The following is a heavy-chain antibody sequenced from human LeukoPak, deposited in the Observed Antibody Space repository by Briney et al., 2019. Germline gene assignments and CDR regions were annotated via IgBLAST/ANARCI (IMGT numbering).Heavy chain of an antibody. CDR2: IYYSGST. Sequence: SETLSLTCTVSGGSISTYYWSWIRQPPGKGLEWIGYIYYSGSTNYNPSLKSRVTISVDTSKNQFSLKLSSVTAADTAVYYCVRRASSSWYNWFDPWGQGTLVTVSS. V-gene: IGHV4-59*08. CDR1: GGSISTYY. J-gene: IGHJ5*02. D-gene: IGHD6-13*01. CDR3: VRRASSSWYNWFDP.